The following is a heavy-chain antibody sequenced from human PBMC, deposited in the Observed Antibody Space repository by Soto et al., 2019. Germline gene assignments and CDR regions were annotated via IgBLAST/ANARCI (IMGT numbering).Heavy chain of an antibody. V-gene: IGHV1-18*01. CDR1: GYSFSSYG. CDR2: ISVYKGDT. J-gene: IGHJ6*02. D-gene: IGHD2-2*01. Sequence: QVQLVQSGAEVKKPGASVKVSCKASGYSFSSYGVTWVRQAPGQGLEWMGLISVYKGDTNYAQNFQDSVTMTTDTSTKTAYMDLRSLRFDDTAVYYCASTQGSGYCSSASCRNGMDVWGQGTTVTVSS. CDR3: ASTQGSGYCSSASCRNGMDV.